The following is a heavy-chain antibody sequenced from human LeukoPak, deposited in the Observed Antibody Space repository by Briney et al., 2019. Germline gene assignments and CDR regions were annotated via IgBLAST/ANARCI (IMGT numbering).Heavy chain of an antibody. V-gene: IGHV4-34*01. CDR2: INHSGST. CDR3: ARDSGYYYESHWFDP. D-gene: IGHD3-22*01. J-gene: IGHJ5*02. Sequence: SETLSLTCAVYGGSFSGYYWSWIRQPPGKGLEWIGEINHSGSTNYNPSLKSRVTISVDTSKNQFSLKLSSLTAADTAVYYCARDSGYYYESHWFDPWGQGTLVTVSS. CDR1: GGSFSGYY.